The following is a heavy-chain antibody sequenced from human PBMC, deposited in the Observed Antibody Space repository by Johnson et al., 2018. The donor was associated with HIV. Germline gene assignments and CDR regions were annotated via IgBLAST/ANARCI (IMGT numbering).Heavy chain of an antibody. D-gene: IGHD1-26*01. CDR3: ARGSLSGSPDI. Sequence: QVQLVESGGGVVQPGRSQRLSCAASGFTFSSYAMHWVRQAPGKGLEWVAVISYDGSNKYYADSVKGRFTISRDNSKNTLYLQMNSLRAEDTAVYYCARGSLSGSPDIWGQGTMVTVSS. CDR1: GFTFSSYA. V-gene: IGHV3-30-3*01. J-gene: IGHJ3*02. CDR2: ISYDGSNK.